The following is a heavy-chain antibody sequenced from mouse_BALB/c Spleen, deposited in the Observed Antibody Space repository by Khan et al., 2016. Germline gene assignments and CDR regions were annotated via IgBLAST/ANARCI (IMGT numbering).Heavy chain of an antibody. J-gene: IGHJ3*01. Sequence: QVQLKQSGPGLVAPSQSLSITCTVSGFSLTNSGVHWIRQPPGKGLEWLGVIWPGGSTDYNSALMSRLSITKDNSQNQVFLKMISLQTDDTAMYYCARDVQEYDACFASWGQGTLVIVSA. V-gene: IGHV2-9*02. CDR3: ARDVQEYDACFAS. CDR2: IWPGGST. D-gene: IGHD2-14*01. CDR1: GFSLTNSG.